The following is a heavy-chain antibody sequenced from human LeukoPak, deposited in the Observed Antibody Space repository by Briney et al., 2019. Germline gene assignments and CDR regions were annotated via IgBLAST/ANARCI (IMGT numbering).Heavy chain of an antibody. CDR1: GYTLTSYY. CDR2: INPSGGST. J-gene: IGHJ4*02. CDR3: ARGRGATDY. D-gene: IGHD1-26*01. V-gene: IGHV1-46*01. Sequence: GASVKVSCKASGYTLTSYYMHWVRQAPGQGLEWMGIINPSGGSTSYAQKFQGRVTITADESTSTAYMELSSLRSEDTAVYYCARGRGATDYWGQGTLVTVSS.